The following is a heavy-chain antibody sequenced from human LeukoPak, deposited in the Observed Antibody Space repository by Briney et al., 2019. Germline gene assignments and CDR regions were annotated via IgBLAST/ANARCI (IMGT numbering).Heavy chain of an antibody. CDR3: ARVGQQLVRFLDY. CDR1: LYTFTSYG. D-gene: IGHD6-13*01. V-gene: IGHV1-18*01. J-gene: IGHJ4*02. Sequence: GASVKVSCKASLYTFTSYGINSVRQAPGQGVDGMGWISAYNGNTNYAKKLQGRVTMTTDTSKSTAYMELRSLRSDDTAVYYCARVGQQLVRFLDYWGQGTMVTVSS. CDR2: ISAYNGNT.